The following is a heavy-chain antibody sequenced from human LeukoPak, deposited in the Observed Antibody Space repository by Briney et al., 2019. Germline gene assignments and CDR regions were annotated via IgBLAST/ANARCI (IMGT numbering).Heavy chain of an antibody. Sequence: PSETLSLTCAVYGGSFSGYYWSWTRQPPGKGLEWIGEINHSGSTNHNPSLKSRVTISVDTSKNQFSLKLSSVTAADTAVYYCARNYYDSSGRNDAFDIWGQGTMVTVSS. CDR1: GGSFSGYY. CDR2: INHSGST. V-gene: IGHV4-34*01. D-gene: IGHD3-22*01. J-gene: IGHJ3*02. CDR3: ARNYYDSSGRNDAFDI.